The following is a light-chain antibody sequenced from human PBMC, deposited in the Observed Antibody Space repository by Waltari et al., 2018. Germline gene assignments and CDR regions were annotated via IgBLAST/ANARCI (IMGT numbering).Light chain of an antibody. CDR3: NSYTSYTTQV. Sequence: QSALTQPGSVSGSPGQSITISCTGTSSDVGAYIYVSWYQQHPGKAPKLIIYEIYNRPSGVSQRFFGSKSGNTASLTISGLQPEDEADYYCNSYTSYTTQVFGTGTKVTVL. J-gene: IGLJ1*01. V-gene: IGLV2-14*01. CDR1: SSDVGAYIY. CDR2: EIY.